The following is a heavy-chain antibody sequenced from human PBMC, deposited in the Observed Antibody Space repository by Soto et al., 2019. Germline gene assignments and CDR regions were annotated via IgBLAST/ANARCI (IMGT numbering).Heavy chain of an antibody. CDR3: SRAEDY. Sequence: EVQLVDYGGGLVQPGGSLRLSCAASGFIFSSYWMSWVRQAPGKGLELVANIKTDGSAQYYVDSVRGRFTISRDNAKNLLHLQMNSLRADDTGVYYCSRAEDYWGQGTLVTVSS. CDR1: GFIFSSYW. J-gene: IGHJ4*02. CDR2: IKTDGSAQ. V-gene: IGHV3-7*01.